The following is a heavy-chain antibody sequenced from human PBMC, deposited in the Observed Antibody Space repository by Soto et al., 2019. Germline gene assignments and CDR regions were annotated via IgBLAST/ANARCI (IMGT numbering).Heavy chain of an antibody. CDR1: GGTFSSYA. D-gene: IGHD2-2*01. CDR2: IIPISGTA. V-gene: IGHV1-69*01. Sequence: QVQLVQSGAEVKKPGSSVKVSCKASGGTFSSYAISWVRQAPGQGLEWMGGIIPISGTANYAQKFQGRVTITADAPTSTAYMEMSSLRSEDTAVYYCARSQGSSTSLEIYYYYYYGMDVWGQGTTVTVSS. J-gene: IGHJ6*02. CDR3: ARSQGSSTSLEIYYYYYYGMDV.